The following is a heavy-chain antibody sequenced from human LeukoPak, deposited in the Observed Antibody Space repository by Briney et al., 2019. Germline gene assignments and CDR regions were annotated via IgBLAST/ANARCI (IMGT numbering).Heavy chain of an antibody. V-gene: IGHV3-7*01. CDR1: GFSFGIYW. Sequence: PGGSLRLSCAASGFSFGIYWMSWVRQAPGEGLEWVAYIQQDGSETYYADSVKGRFTISRDNAKNSLHLQMNSLRVEDTAVYYCARDGGGLDYWGQGTQVTVSS. D-gene: IGHD3-16*01. J-gene: IGHJ4*02. CDR3: ARDGGGLDY. CDR2: IQQDGSET.